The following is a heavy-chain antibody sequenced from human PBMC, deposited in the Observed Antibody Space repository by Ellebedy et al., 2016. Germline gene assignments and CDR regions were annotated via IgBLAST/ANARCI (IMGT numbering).Heavy chain of an antibody. Sequence: SVKVSXXASGGSFPNFGIRWVRQAPGQGLEWMGGIIPVFERAEYSQKLQGRVTITADRSTTTAYMELSSLRSGDTAVYYCAVTDGAVGLYNILTGPFDYWGQGTLVTVSS. CDR3: AVTDGAVGLYNILTGPFDY. J-gene: IGHJ4*02. V-gene: IGHV1-69*06. CDR2: IIPVFERA. D-gene: IGHD3-9*01. CDR1: GGSFPNFG.